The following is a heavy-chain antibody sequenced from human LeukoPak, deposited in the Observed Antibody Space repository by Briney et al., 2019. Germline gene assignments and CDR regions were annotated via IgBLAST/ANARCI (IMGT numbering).Heavy chain of an antibody. Sequence: PGGSLRLSCAASGFTFNIYSMNWVRQAPGKGLEWVSSINGGSSSMYHADSVKGRFTISRDNAKNSLYLQMNSLRAEDTAVYYCARDPDWYFDLWGRGTLVTVSS. CDR3: ARDPDWYFDL. CDR1: GFTFNIYS. J-gene: IGHJ2*01. V-gene: IGHV3-21*01. CDR2: INGGSSSM.